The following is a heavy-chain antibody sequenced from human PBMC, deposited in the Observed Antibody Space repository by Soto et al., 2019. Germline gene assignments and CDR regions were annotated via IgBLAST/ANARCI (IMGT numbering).Heavy chain of an antibody. D-gene: IGHD2-15*01. J-gene: IGHJ4*02. CDR2: IYYSGST. CDR3: VRDRGYCSGGSCYSGGYFDY. V-gene: IGHV4-59*05. Sequence: SETLSLTCTVSGGSISRYFWSWIRQPPGKELHWIGHIYYSGSTYYNASLEGRVIISVDTSKKEFSLKLSSVTAADTAVYYCVRDRGYCSGGSCYSGGYFDYWGQGTLVTVSS. CDR1: GGSISRYF.